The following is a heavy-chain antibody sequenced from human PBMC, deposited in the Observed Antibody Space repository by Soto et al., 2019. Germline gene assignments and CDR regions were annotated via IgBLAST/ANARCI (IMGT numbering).Heavy chain of an antibody. CDR2: INSDGSST. CDR1: GFSFSSYW. V-gene: IGHV3-74*01. Sequence: GGSLRLSCAAPGFSFSSYWGHWVPQAPGKGLVWVSRINSDGSSTSYADSVKGRFTISRDNDKNTLYLQMNSLRAEDTAVYYCARGYYYGMDVWGQGTTVTGLL. J-gene: IGHJ6*02. CDR3: ARGYYYGMDV.